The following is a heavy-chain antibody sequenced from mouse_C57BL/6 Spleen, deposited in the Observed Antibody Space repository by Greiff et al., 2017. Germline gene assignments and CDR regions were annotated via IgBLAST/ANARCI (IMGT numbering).Heavy chain of an antibody. CDR3: TRGGYYY. CDR2: IDPETGGT. J-gene: IGHJ2*01. Sequence: VHLVESGAELVRPGASVTLSCKASGYTFTDYEMHWVKQTPVHGLEWIGAIDPETGGTAYNQKFKGKAILTADKSSSTAYMELRSLTSEDSAVYYCTRGGYYYWGQGTTLTVSS. V-gene: IGHV1-15*01. CDR1: GYTFTDYE. D-gene: IGHD2-3*01.